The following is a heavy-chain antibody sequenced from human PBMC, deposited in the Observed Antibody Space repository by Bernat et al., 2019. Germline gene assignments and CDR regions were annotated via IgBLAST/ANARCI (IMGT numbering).Heavy chain of an antibody. CDR3: ASGGTTGVTPYWHFDI. V-gene: IGHV4-31*03. D-gene: IGHD4-17*01. J-gene: IGHJ2*01. CDR2: IHYTGTT. Sequence: QVQLQESGPGLVKPSQTLSLTCTVSGDSITSGGRYWNWIRQHPGRGLEWIGYIHYTGTTYYSPSLKSRVTLSLNTSKNQFSLKLSPVTAADTALYYWASGGTTGVTPYWHFDIWGRGTLVTVSS. CDR1: GDSITSGGRY.